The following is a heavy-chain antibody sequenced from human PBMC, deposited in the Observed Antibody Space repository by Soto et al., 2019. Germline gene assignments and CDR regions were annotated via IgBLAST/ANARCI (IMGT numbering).Heavy chain of an antibody. D-gene: IGHD2-8*01. Sequence: GGSLRLSCVGSGFNFSIFDMNWVRQAPGGGLEWISLISQGGITTTHADSVRSRFTVSRDNAQNSLFLQMDRLTVEDTGVYYCARGGVVWGQGALVTVSS. J-gene: IGHJ4*02. CDR2: ISQGGITT. V-gene: IGHV3-48*03. CDR1: GFNFSIFD. CDR3: ARGGVV.